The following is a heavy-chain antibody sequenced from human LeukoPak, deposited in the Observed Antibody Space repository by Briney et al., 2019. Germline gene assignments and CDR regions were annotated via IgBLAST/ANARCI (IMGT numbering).Heavy chain of an antibody. D-gene: IGHD6-13*01. CDR2: LSPDGSSQ. V-gene: IGHV3-30*04. J-gene: IGHJ4*02. CDR1: GFTFSDYT. CDR3: ARGLHDRSWYGAY. Sequence: GGSLRLSRAASGFTFSDYTMQWVRHAPGKGLEWVSLLSPDGSSQYYADSLKGRFTISRDNFKNALYLQMNSLRLEDTAVYYCARGLHDRSWYGAYWGQGTLLSVSS.